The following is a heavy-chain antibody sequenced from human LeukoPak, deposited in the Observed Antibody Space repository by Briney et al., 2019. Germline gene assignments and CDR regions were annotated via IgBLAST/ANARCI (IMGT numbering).Heavy chain of an antibody. CDR2: IRPSGDKT. CDR3: ARVAGWHWFDP. V-gene: IGHV3-23*01. J-gene: IGHJ5*02. D-gene: IGHD6-19*01. CDR1: GFAFSSYD. Sequence: GGALRLSCAASGFAFSSYDMTWVRQAPGRGLEWVSSIRPSGDKTYYGDSVKGRFTITRDNSKNTVYLQMNNMRVDDTAVYYCARVAGWHWFDPWGQGTLVTVSS.